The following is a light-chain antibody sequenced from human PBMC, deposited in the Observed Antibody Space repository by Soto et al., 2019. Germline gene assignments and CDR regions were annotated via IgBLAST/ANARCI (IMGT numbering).Light chain of an antibody. Sequence: ENVLTLSPAALSLSPGERATLSCRASQSVSSYLAWYQQKPGQAPRLLIYDASNRATGIQARFSGSESGTDFTLTISSLEPEDFAVYYCQQRSNWPTFGQGTRLEIK. CDR3: QQRSNWPT. V-gene: IGKV3-11*01. CDR2: DAS. CDR1: QSVSSY. J-gene: IGKJ5*01.